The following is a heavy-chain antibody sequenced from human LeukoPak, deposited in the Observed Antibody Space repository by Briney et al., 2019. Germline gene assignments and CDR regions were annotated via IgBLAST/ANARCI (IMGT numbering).Heavy chain of an antibody. V-gene: IGHV3-30-3*01. CDR3: ARAAMSEYASGWYSLAY. CDR2: ISYDGGNK. J-gene: IGHJ4*02. CDR1: GFSFSSYA. Sequence: PGTSLRLSCTASGFSFSSYAIHWVRQAPGKGLEWVAVISYDGGNKYYADSVKGRFTISRDNSKSTVYLQMKSLRTGDTAVYYCARAAMSEYASGWYSLAYWGQGTLGIVSS. D-gene: IGHD6-19*01.